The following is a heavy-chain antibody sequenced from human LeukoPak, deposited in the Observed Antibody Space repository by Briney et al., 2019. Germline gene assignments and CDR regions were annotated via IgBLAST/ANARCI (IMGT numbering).Heavy chain of an antibody. CDR3: AKDPYDFYYFDY. D-gene: IGHD3-3*01. Sequence: PGGSLRLSCAASGFTFSSYAMSWVRQAPGKGLEWVSAISGSGGSTYYADSVKGRFTISRDNSKNTLYLQTNSLRAEDTAVYYCAKDPYDFYYFDYWGQGTLVTVSS. CDR2: ISGSGGST. J-gene: IGHJ4*02. V-gene: IGHV3-23*01. CDR1: GFTFSSYA.